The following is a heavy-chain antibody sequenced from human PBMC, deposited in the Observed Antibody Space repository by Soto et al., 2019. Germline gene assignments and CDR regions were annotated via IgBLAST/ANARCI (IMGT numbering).Heavy chain of an antibody. CDR2: INAGNGNT. D-gene: IGHD3-9*01. CDR1: GYTFTSYA. CDR3: ARAERDYDILTGSPGY. J-gene: IGHJ4*02. Sequence: GASVKVACKASGYTFTSYAMHWVRQAPGQRLEWMGWINAGNGNTKYSQKFQGRVTITRDTSASTAYMELSSLRSEDTAVYYCARAERDYDILTGSPGYWGQGTLATVSS. V-gene: IGHV1-3*01.